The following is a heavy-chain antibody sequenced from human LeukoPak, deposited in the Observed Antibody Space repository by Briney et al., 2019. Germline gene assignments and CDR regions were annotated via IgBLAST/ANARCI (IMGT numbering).Heavy chain of an antibody. CDR1: GFTVSSNY. V-gene: IGHV3-53*01. J-gene: IGHJ4*02. CDR2: IYSGGNT. CDR3: VRDMEPLRYFDT. Sequence: PGGSLRLSCAASGFTVSSNYMNWVRQAPGKGLEWVSVIYSGGNTYYADSVKGRLTISRDSSKNTVYLQMNSLRAEDTAVYYCVRDMEPLRYFDTWGQGTLVTVSS. D-gene: IGHD3-9*01.